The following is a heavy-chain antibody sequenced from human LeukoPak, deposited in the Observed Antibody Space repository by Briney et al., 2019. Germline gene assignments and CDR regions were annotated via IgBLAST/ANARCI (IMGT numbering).Heavy chain of an antibody. Sequence: SETLSLTCAVYGGSFSGYYWGWIRQPPGKGLEWIGNIYYSGSTYYNPSLKSRVTISVDKSKSHFSLKVSSVTAADTAVYYCARVVGNTNFDSWGQGALITVSS. D-gene: IGHD2-21*01. CDR3: ARVVGNTNFDS. CDR1: GGSFSGYY. J-gene: IGHJ4*02. CDR2: IYYSGST. V-gene: IGHV4-34*01.